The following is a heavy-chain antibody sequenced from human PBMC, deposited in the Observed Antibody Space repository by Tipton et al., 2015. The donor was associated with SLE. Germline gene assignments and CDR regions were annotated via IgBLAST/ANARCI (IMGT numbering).Heavy chain of an antibody. CDR2: IYHTWTT. J-gene: IGHJ5*02. CDR1: GGSISSYY. D-gene: IGHD5-12*01. Sequence: TLSLTCTVSGGSISSYYWSWIRQPPGKGLEWIGTIYHTWTTYYKPSLNSRVTISVDTSKNQFSLKLSSVTAADTAVYYCARSPHGVVATIDNWFDPWGQGTLVTVSS. V-gene: IGHV4-59*04. CDR3: ARSPHGVVATIDNWFDP.